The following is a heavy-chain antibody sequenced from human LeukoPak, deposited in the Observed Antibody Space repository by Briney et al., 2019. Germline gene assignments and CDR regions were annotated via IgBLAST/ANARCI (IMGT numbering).Heavy chain of an antibody. CDR1: VVTFINHG. V-gene: IGHV3-33*01. D-gene: IGHD5/OR15-5a*01. CDR2: LWEDGSDR. CDR3: ARYLSSRRLDY. J-gene: IGHJ4*02. Sequence: GGALRLSCAASVVTFINHGMHWAREAPGKGLERVTDLWEDGSDRYYADSVRGRFTISRDNSRNTLYLQMNSLRVEDTAVYYCARYLSSRRLDYWGEGNLVTVSS.